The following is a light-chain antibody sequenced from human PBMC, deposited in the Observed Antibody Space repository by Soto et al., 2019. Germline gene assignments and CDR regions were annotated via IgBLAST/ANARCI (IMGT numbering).Light chain of an antibody. CDR3: QQFSSYPLT. CDR2: DAS. CDR1: QSVSNNY. J-gene: IGKJ4*01. Sequence: DIVLTQSPGPLSLSPGERATLSCMSSQSVSNNYLAWYQQKPGQAPRLIIYDASSRATGIPDRFSGGGSGTDCTLTISRLEPEDVAVYYCQQFSSYPLTLGGGTKVDIK. V-gene: IGKV3-20*01.